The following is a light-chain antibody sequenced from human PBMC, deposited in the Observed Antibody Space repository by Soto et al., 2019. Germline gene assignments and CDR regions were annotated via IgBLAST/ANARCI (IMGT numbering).Light chain of an antibody. J-gene: IGKJ1*01. V-gene: IGKV1-5*03. Sequence: DIQMTQSPSTLSGSVGDRVTITCRASQTISSWLAWYQQKPGKAPKLLIYKASTLKSGVPSRFSGSGSGTEFTLTISSLQVEDVALYYCLQYLSIPRTFGQGTKVDIK. CDR1: QTISSW. CDR3: LQYLSIPRT. CDR2: KAS.